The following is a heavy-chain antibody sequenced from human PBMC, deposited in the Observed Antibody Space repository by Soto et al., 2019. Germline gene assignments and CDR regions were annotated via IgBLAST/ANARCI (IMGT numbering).Heavy chain of an antibody. Sequence: PSETLSLTCTVSGGSISSSSYYWGRIRQPPGKGLEWIGSIYYSGSTYYNPSLKSRVTISVDTSKNQFSLKLSSVTAADTAVYYCARSDHYYYASTGYWDSWGQGTLVTISS. CDR2: IYYSGST. D-gene: IGHD3-22*01. CDR3: ARSDHYYYASTGYWDS. V-gene: IGHV4-39*01. J-gene: IGHJ4*02. CDR1: GGSISSSSYY.